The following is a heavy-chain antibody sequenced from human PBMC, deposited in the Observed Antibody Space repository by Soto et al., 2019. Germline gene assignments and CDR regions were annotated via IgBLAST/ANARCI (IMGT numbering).Heavy chain of an antibody. CDR2: ISSSSISM. J-gene: IGHJ4*02. CDR3: ARDPPSLYYYTYSGFRPFDY. D-gene: IGHD3-22*01. V-gene: IGHV3-48*01. Sequence: GGSLRLSCGASGFTFSNYSFNWVRQAPGKGLEWVSYISSSSISMYYADSVKGRFTISRDNAKNSLYLQMNSLRAEDTAVYYCARDPPSLYYYTYSGFRPFDYWGQGTLVTVSS. CDR1: GFTFSNYS.